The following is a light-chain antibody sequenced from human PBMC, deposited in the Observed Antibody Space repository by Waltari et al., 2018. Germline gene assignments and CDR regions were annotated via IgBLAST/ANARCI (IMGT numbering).Light chain of an antibody. V-gene: IGLV3-19*01. CDR2: GPD. CDR3: HSRETRSTRL. CDR1: SLRRYY. J-gene: IGLJ2*01. Sequence: SSDLTQDPSLSVALGQTVRITCQGDSLRRYYASWYQQRPGQAPILVLYGPDNRPSGIPDRFSGSTSGNTASLTITGAQAEDEADYYCHSRETRSTRLFGVGTRLTV.